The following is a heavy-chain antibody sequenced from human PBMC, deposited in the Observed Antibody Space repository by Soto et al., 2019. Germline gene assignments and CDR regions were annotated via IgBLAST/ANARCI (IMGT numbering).Heavy chain of an antibody. CDR1: GFPFITYG. V-gene: IGHV3-30*03. D-gene: IGHD3-10*01. CDR3: VGGQYYFDY. Sequence: QVQLVESGGGVVQPGRSLRLSCAASGFPFITYGMHWVREGPGKGLEWVAVISYDGSNKYYADSVKGRFTISRDNTKNMLYLQMNRLRPEDTALYYCVGGQYYFDYRGQGTLVTVSS. CDR2: ISYDGSNK. J-gene: IGHJ4*02.